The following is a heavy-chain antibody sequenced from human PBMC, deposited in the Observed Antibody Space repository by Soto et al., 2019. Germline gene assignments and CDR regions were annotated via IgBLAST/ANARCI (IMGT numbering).Heavy chain of an antibody. V-gene: IGHV3-15*01. D-gene: IGHD5-12*01. Sequence: EVQLVESGGGLVKPGGSLRLSCAASGFTFSNAWMSWVRQAPGKGLEWVGRIKSKTDGGTTDYAAPMKGRFTISREDSKTTLKLQRKRQRTADTAVYDCSADSAQRGGIGDDTRDSWGQGTLITVPS. CDR2: IKSKTDGGTT. J-gene: IGHJ4*02. CDR3: SADSAQRGGIGDDTRDS. CDR1: GFTFSNAW.